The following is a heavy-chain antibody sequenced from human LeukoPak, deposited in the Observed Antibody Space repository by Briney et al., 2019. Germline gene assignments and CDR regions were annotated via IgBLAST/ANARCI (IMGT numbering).Heavy chain of an antibody. Sequence: GGSLRLSCAVSGLTFSNSWMDWVRQAPGKGLEWVASINPDGNKKYSADSVKGRFTISRDNAENSLYLQMNSLRVEDTAFYYCARDLAYSRLDYWGQGMLVAVSS. CDR2: INPDGNKK. D-gene: IGHD5-18*01. CDR3: ARDLAYSRLDY. CDR1: GLTFSNSW. J-gene: IGHJ4*02. V-gene: IGHV3-7*01.